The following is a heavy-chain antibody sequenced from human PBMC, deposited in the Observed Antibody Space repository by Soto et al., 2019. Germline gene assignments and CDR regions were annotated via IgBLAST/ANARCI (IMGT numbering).Heavy chain of an antibody. J-gene: IGHJ4*01. Sequence: GGSLRLACAASGFAFSNYWMNWVRQVPGKGLVWVSSISTDGTITTYADSVKGRFTNSRDNAKNTLYLQMNSLRAEDTAVYYCVRTSLVVAAATREDYWGQGTLVTVS. CDR1: GFAFSNYW. CDR3: VRTSLVVAAATREDY. V-gene: IGHV3-74*01. D-gene: IGHD2-15*01. CDR2: ISTDGTIT.